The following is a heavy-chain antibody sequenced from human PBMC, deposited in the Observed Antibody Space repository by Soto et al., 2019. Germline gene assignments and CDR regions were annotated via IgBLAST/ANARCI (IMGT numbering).Heavy chain of an antibody. V-gene: IGHV3-23*01. J-gene: IGHJ6*03. D-gene: IGHD3-16*01. CDR3: GTGSDYVLKGSTFHKVQYYYYYMEV. CDR1: GFTFSNFA. Sequence: EVQLLESGGALVQSGGSLRLSCAASGFTFSNFAMSWVRQAPGKGLEWVSGISGSGGNKDYADSVKGRFTISRDNSKKTSYLLMTNRRSEEKAVYYYGTGSDYVLKGSTFHKVQYYYYYMEVWAKGTTVTVSS. CDR2: ISGSGGNK.